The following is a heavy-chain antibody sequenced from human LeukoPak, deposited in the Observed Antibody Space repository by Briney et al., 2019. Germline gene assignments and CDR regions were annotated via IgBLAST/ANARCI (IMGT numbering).Heavy chain of an antibody. D-gene: IGHD4-17*01. CDR1: VGSISTYY. V-gene: IGHV4-59*01. J-gene: IGHJ6*02. CDR2: IYYSETT. Sequence: SETLSLRCTVSVGSISTYYWSWLRQPPGRGLEWFGNIYYSETTNYNPSLKSRATISVDTPKNQFSLKLSSVDAAETAVYYCGREDPQTTVPEGLDVWGRGTPVTVSS. CDR3: GREDPQTTVPEGLDV.